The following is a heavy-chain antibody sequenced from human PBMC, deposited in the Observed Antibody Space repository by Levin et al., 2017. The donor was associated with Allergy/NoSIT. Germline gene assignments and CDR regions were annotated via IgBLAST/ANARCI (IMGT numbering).Heavy chain of an antibody. V-gene: IGHV3-21*01. D-gene: IGHD5-12*01. Sequence: GESLKISCAASGFTFSSYSMNWVRQAPGKGLEWVSSISSSSSYIYYADSVKGRFTISRDNAKNSLYLQMNSLRAEDTAVYYCARDRLRGAIDYWGQGTLVTVSS. CDR2: ISSSSSYI. CDR1: GFTFSSYS. J-gene: IGHJ4*02. CDR3: ARDRLRGAIDY.